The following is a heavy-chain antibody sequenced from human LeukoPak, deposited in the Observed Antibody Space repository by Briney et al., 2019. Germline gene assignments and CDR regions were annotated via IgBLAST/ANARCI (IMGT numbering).Heavy chain of an antibody. Sequence: SETLSLTCSVPGDSISNYYGSWIRQPAGKGLEWIGRIYTSGSTNYNPSLKSRVTMSVDTSKNQFSLRLNSVTAADTAVYYCARGYYYMDVWGNGTTVTVSS. CDR1: GDSISNYY. CDR3: ARGYYYMDV. CDR2: IYTSGST. J-gene: IGHJ6*03. V-gene: IGHV4-4*07.